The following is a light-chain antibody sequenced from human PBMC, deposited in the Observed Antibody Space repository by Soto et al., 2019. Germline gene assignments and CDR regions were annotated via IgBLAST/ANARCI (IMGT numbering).Light chain of an antibody. CDR3: SSYTSSSTPVV. Sequence: QSALTQPASVSGSPGQSITISCTGTSSDVGGYNYVSWYQQHPGKAPKLMIYVVNNRPSGVSNRFSGSKSGNTASLTISGLQAEDEADYYCSSYTSSSTPVVFGGGTKVTVL. V-gene: IGLV2-14*01. CDR2: VVN. J-gene: IGLJ2*01. CDR1: SSDVGGYNY.